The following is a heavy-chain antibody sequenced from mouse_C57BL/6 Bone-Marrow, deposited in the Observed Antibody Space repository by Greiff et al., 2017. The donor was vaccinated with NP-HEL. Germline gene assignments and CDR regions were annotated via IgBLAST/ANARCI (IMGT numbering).Heavy chain of an antibody. CDR3: ARHEDHQYARGTWFAY. Sequence: VQLQQSGAELVKPGASVKLSCKASGCTFTEYTIHWVKQRSGQGLEWIGWFYPGSGSIKYNEKFKDKATLTADKSSSTVYMELSRLTSEDSAVYFCARHEDHQYARGTWFAYWGQGTLVTVSA. CDR2: FYPGSGSI. V-gene: IGHV1-62-2*01. J-gene: IGHJ3*01. CDR1: GCTFTEYT. D-gene: IGHD5-1-1*01.